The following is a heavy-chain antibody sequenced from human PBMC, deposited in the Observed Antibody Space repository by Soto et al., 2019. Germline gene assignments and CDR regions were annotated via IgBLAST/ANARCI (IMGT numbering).Heavy chain of an antibody. Sequence: TLSLTCTVSGGSSISGGYYWSWIRQHPGKGLEWIGYMYYSGHTDYNPSLKSRVTISVDTSQNQFSLKLSSVTAADTAVYYCAGDKGYCSGGSCYRTVDVWGQGTTLTVSS. V-gene: IGHV4-31*03. J-gene: IGHJ6*02. CDR1: GGSSISGGYY. CDR3: AGDKGYCSGGSCYRTVDV. D-gene: IGHD2-15*01. CDR2: MYYSGHT.